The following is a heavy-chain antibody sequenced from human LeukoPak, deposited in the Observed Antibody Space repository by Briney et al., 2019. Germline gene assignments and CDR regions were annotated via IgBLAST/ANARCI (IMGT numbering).Heavy chain of an antibody. CDR1: GFTFSSHR. CDR3: ARAMSIAARLQTIFDY. V-gene: IGHV3-7*03. CDR2: IKKDGSEK. D-gene: IGHD6-6*01. J-gene: IGHJ4*02. Sequence: GGSLRLSCAASGFTFSSHRMSWVRQAPGKGLEWVANIKKDGSEKYYVDSVKGRFTISRDNAKTSLYLQMNSLRAEDTAVYYCARAMSIAARLQTIFDYWGQGTLVTVSS.